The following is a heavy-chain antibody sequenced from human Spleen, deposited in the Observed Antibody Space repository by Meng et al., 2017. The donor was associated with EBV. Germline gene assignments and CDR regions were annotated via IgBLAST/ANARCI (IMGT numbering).Heavy chain of an antibody. CDR3: ARGQGIPWPF. Sequence: QVQLVQSGAEVKKPGASVNVACKASGYMFTSYGISWVRQAPGQGLEWMGSISTNSGNTNYAKRLQGRVTMTIDRSTSTAYVELRSLTSDDTAVYYCARGQGIPWPFWGQGTLVTVSS. CDR1: GYMFTSYG. V-gene: IGHV1-18*01. J-gene: IGHJ4*02. D-gene: IGHD2-21*01. CDR2: ISTNSGNT.